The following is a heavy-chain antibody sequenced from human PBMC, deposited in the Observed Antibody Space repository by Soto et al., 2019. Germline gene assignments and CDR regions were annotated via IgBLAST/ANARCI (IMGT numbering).Heavy chain of an antibody. CDR1: GFTFSSYS. J-gene: IGHJ5*02. V-gene: IGHV3-48*02. Sequence: HPGGSLRLSCAASGFTFSSYSMNWVRQAPGKGLEWVSYISSSSSTIYYADSVKGRFTISRDNAKNSLYLQMNSLRDEDTAVYYCARGAYYDSSGIRLNLFDPWGQGSLVTGSS. CDR3: ARGAYYDSSGIRLNLFDP. CDR2: ISSSSSTI. D-gene: IGHD3-22*01.